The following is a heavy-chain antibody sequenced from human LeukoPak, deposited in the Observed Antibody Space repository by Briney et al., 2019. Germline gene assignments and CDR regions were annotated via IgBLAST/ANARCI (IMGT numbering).Heavy chain of an antibody. CDR3: ARGYNYGLDY. Sequence: PGGSLRLSCAASGFTFSTYWMHWVRQAPGKGLVWVSRINTDGSSPSYADSVKGRLTISRDNAKNTLYLQMNSLRAEDTAVYYCARGYNYGLDYWGQGTLVTVSS. CDR1: GFTFSTYW. D-gene: IGHD5-18*01. J-gene: IGHJ4*02. CDR2: INTDGSSP. V-gene: IGHV3-74*01.